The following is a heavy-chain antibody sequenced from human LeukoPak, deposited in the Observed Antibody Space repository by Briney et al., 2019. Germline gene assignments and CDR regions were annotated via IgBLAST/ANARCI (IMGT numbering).Heavy chain of an antibody. Sequence: GESLDFSCKASGYSFTSYWSGWVRQLPGKGVERMGIIYPGDSDTRDSPSLQGQVTISADKSISTPYLQWSSLKASNTAMYYCARSIGWATITFDYWGQRTLVTVSS. D-gene: IGHD5-24*01. CDR3: ARSIGWATITFDY. CDR1: GYSFTSYW. CDR2: IYPGDSDT. J-gene: IGHJ4*02. V-gene: IGHV5-51*03.